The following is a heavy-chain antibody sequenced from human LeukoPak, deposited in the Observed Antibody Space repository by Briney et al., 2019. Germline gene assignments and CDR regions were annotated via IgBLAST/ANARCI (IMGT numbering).Heavy chain of an antibody. V-gene: IGHV3-48*03. D-gene: IGHD3-22*01. Sequence: GGSLRLSCAASGFTFSSYEMNWVRQAPGKGLEWVSYISSSGSTIYYADSVKGRFTISRDNSKNTLYLQMNSLRAEDTAVYYCAKTHYYDSSGYSDWYFDLWGRGTLVTVSS. J-gene: IGHJ2*01. CDR1: GFTFSSYE. CDR2: ISSSGSTI. CDR3: AKTHYYDSSGYSDWYFDL.